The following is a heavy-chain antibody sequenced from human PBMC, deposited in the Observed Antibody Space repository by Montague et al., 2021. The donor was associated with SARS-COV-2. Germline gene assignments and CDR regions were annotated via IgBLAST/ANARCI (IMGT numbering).Heavy chain of an antibody. V-gene: IGHV4-4*07. Sequence: SEPLSLTCTVSGGSISSYYWSWIRQPAGKGLEWIGRIYTSGSTNYNPSLKSRVTMSVDTSKNQFSLKLRSVTAADTAVYFCARDGLERQWWMLGWFDPWGQGTLVTVSS. D-gene: IGHD1-1*01. CDR2: IYTSGST. CDR1: GGSISSYY. J-gene: IGHJ5*02. CDR3: ARDGLERQWWMLGWFDP.